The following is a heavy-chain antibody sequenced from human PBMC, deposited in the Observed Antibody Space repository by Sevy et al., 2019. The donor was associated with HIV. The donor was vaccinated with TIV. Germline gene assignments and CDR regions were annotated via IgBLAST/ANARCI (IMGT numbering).Heavy chain of an antibody. Sequence: GGSLRLSCAASGFTFDDYAMHWVRQAPGKGLEWVSGISWNSGSIGYADSVKGRFTISRDNAKNSLYLQMNSLRAEDTALYYCAKGVGSGDGLYYFDYWGQGTLVTGSS. V-gene: IGHV3-9*01. D-gene: IGHD2-21*01. CDR2: ISWNSGSI. J-gene: IGHJ4*02. CDR1: GFTFDDYA. CDR3: AKGVGSGDGLYYFDY.